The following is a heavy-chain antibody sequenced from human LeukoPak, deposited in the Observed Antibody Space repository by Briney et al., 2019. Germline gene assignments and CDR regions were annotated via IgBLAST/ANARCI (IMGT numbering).Heavy chain of an antibody. CDR1: GGSFSGYY. D-gene: IGHD5-24*01. V-gene: IGHV4-34*01. J-gene: IGHJ4*02. CDR3: ARGGGDRDGYNVFDY. CDR2: INHSGST. Sequence: SETLSLTCAVYGGSFSGYYWSWIRQPPGKGLEWIGEINHSGSTNYNPSLKSRVTISVDTSKNQFSLKLSSVTAADTAVYYCARGGGDRDGYNVFDYWGQGTLVTVSS.